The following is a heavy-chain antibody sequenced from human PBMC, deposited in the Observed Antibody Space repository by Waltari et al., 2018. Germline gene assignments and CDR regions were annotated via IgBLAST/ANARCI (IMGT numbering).Heavy chain of an antibody. CDR2: IRSKAYGGTT. CDR3: TRDLSYYYDSSGYSD. D-gene: IGHD3-22*01. V-gene: IGHV3-49*03. CDR1: GFTFGDYA. Sequence: EVQLVESGGGLVQPGRSLRLSCTASGFTFGDYAMTWFRQAPGKGREWVGFIRSKAYGGTTEYAASVKGRFTISRDDSKSIAYLQMNSLKTEDTAVYYCTRDLSYYYDSSGYSDWGQGTLVTVSS. J-gene: IGHJ4*02.